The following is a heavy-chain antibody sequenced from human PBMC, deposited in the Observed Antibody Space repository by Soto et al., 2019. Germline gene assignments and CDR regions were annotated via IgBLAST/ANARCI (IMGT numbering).Heavy chain of an antibody. CDR1: GYTFTSYG. CDR3: ATQLRYFDWLLGG. Sequence: ASVKVSCKASGYTFTSYGIHWVRQAPGQRLEWMGWINAANGDTKYSPKFQGRVTMTEDTSTDTAYMELSSLRSEDTAVYYCATQLRYFDWLLGGWGQGTRVTVSS. CDR2: INAANGDT. D-gene: IGHD3-9*01. J-gene: IGHJ6*02. V-gene: IGHV1-3*01.